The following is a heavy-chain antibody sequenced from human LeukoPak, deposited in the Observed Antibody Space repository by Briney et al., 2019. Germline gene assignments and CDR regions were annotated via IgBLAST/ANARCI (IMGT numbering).Heavy chain of an antibody. D-gene: IGHD2-15*01. CDR3: AKSRLGYCSGGSCYPHGR. Sequence: GGSLRLSCAASGFTFSSYGMHWVRQAPGKGLEWVAVISYDGSNKYYADSVKGRFTISRDNSKNTLYLQMNSLRAEDTAVYYCAKSRLGYCSGGSCYPHGRWGQGTLVTVSS. CDR2: ISYDGSNK. V-gene: IGHV3-30*18. CDR1: GFTFSSYG. J-gene: IGHJ4*02.